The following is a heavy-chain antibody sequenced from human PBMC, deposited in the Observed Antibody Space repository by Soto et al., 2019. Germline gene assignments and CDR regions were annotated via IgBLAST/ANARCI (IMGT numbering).Heavy chain of an antibody. CDR1: GGSISGDY. D-gene: IGHD2-15*01. V-gene: IGHV4-59*01. CDR3: ARDGVHCSGGSFYSHCMDV. J-gene: IGHJ6*02. Sequence: SETLSLGCTVSGGSISGDYWSWIRQPPGKGRELIGYIYYSGSTNYNPSLKSRVTISVDTSKNQFSLKLSSVTAADTAVYYCARDGVHCSGGSFYSHCMDVGGQGTTVTVSS. CDR2: IYYSGST.